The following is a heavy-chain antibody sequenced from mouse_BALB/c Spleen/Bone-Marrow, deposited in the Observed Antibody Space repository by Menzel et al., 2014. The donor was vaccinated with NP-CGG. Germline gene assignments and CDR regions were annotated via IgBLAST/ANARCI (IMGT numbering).Heavy chain of an antibody. CDR1: GFNIKDTY. Sequence: VQLQQSGAELVKPGASVKLSCTASGFNIKDTYIHRVKQRPEKGLEWIGRIDTANGNTKYDPKFQGNATITADTSTNSAYMHLISLTSEDTSYYYCARYLYYRNSALDYWGQGTSVTVSS. V-gene: IGHV14-3*02. CDR2: IDTANGNT. J-gene: IGHJ4*01. D-gene: IGHD1-1*01. CDR3: ARYLYYRNSALDY.